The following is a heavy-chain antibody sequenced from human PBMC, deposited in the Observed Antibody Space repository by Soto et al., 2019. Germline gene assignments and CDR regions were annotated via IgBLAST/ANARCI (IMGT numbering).Heavy chain of an antibody. Sequence: PGGSLRLSCAASGFTFSSYAMSWVRQAPGKGLEWVANIKQDGSEKYYVDSVKGRFTISRDNAKNSLYLQMNSLRAEDTAVYYCAREGSSWYYYYYGMDVWGHVTTVTLSS. V-gene: IGHV3-7*01. D-gene: IGHD6-13*01. J-gene: IGHJ6*02. CDR1: GFTFSSYA. CDR2: IKQDGSEK. CDR3: AREGSSWYYYYYGMDV.